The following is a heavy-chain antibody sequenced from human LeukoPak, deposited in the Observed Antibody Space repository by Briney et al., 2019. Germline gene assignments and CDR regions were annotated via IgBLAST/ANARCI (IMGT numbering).Heavy chain of an antibody. CDR2: IYHSGRT. CDR1: GGSISSSNW. V-gene: IGHV4-4*02. J-gene: IGHJ4*02. Sequence: PSGTLSLTCAVSGGSISSSNWWSWVRQPPGKGLEWIGEIYHSGRTNYNPSLKSRVTISVDTSKNQFSLKLSSVTAADTAVYYCARDQGGPDFDYWGQGTLVTVSS. CDR3: ARDQGGPDFDY. D-gene: IGHD1-14*01.